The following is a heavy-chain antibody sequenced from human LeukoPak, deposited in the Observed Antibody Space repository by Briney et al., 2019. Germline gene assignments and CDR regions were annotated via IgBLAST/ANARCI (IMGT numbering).Heavy chain of an antibody. V-gene: IGHV3-74*01. D-gene: IGHD3-22*01. CDR1: GFTFSSYW. CDR2: ISSDGSIT. Sequence: QPGGSLRLSCAASGFTFSSYWMQWVRQAPGKGRVWVSHISSDGSITNYADSVKGRFTISRDNARNTLYLQMNSLTAEDTSVYFCARDYYGAEDYWGQGTLVTVSS. J-gene: IGHJ4*02. CDR3: ARDYYGAEDY.